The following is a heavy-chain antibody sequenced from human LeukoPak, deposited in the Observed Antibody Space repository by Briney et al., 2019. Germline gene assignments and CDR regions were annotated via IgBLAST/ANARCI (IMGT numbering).Heavy chain of an antibody. Sequence: SETLSLTCTVSGGSINSGSYYWSWIRQPPGKGLEWIVSIYYSGSTYYNPSLKSRVTISVDTSKNQFSLKLSSVTAADTAVYYCAKSESGYYYDSSGVLDYWGQGTLVTVSS. CDR3: AKSESGYYYDSSGVLDY. CDR1: GGSINSGSYY. D-gene: IGHD3-22*01. V-gene: IGHV4-39*01. J-gene: IGHJ4*02. CDR2: IYYSGST.